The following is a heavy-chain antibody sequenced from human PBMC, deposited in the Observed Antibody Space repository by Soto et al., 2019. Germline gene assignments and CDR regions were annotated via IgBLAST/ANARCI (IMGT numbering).Heavy chain of an antibody. Sequence: AQLLEAGGGLARPGGSLRLSCVASGFIFSDYAMTWIRQSPGKGLEWVATISATGANIEYRESLRGRFTISRANSKKMVYLQINVLAADDTAVYYCAKVAGGLGYFDLWGRGTLVTVSS. V-gene: IGHV3-23*01. CDR3: AKVAGGLGYFDL. D-gene: IGHD3-16*01. CDR2: ISATGANI. CDR1: GFIFSDYA. J-gene: IGHJ2*01.